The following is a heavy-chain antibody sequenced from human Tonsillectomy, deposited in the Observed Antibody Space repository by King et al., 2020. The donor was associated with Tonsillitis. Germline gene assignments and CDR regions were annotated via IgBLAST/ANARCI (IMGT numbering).Heavy chain of an antibody. V-gene: IGHV3-74*01. CDR1: GFTFSSYW. Sequence: DVQLVESGGGLVQPGGSLRLSCAASGFTFSSYWMHWVRQAPGKGLVWVSRINSDGSDTTYADSVKGRFTISRDNAKNTLYLQMKSLRAEETAVYYCARAERALLRYLDCFTPPVDYWGQGTLLTVSS. CDR2: INSDGSDT. D-gene: IGHD3-9*01. J-gene: IGHJ4*02. CDR3: ARAERALLRYLDCFTPPVDY.